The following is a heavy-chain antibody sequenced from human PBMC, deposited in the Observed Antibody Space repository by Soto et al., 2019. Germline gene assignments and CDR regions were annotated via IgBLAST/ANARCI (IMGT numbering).Heavy chain of an antibody. D-gene: IGHD3-3*02. J-gene: IGHJ6*02. Sequence: SETLSLTCAVSGYSISSGYYWGWIRQPPGKGLEWIGSIYHSGSTYYNPSLKSRVTISVDTSKNQFSLKLSSVTAADTAVYYCARDGVIATSVGYYYYGMDVWRQGTTVTVSS. V-gene: IGHV4-38-2*02. CDR2: IYHSGST. CDR1: GYSISSGYY. CDR3: ARDGVIATSVGYYYYGMDV.